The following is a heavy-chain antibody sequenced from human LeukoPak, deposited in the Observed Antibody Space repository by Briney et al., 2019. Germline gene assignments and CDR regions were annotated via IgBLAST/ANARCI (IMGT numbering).Heavy chain of an antibody. J-gene: IGHJ3*02. CDR1: GFSFSSYS. D-gene: IGHD6-13*01. V-gene: IGHV3-21*01. CDR2: ISSSSFYI. Sequence: GGSLRLSCAASGFSFSSYSMNWVRQAPGKGLEWVSSISSSSFYIYYADSVRGRFSISRDNAKSSLYLQMNSLRAEDTAVYYCAREIGGSSSPGDDAFDIWGQGTMVTVSS. CDR3: AREIGGSSSPGDDAFDI.